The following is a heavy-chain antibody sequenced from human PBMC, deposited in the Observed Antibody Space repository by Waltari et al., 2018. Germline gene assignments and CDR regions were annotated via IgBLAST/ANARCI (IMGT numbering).Heavy chain of an antibody. CDR1: GYTFTTFA. Sequence: QVQLVQSESELKKPGASVKIACKASGYTFTTFAIDWLRQAPGQGLEWMGWISTATGNPTYARDFTGRFDFSLDTSVSTAYLQISSLKTEDTAVYFCARDRVVGATDWGYWGQGTLVTVSS. J-gene: IGHJ4*02. CDR2: ISTATGNP. D-gene: IGHD1-26*01. CDR3: ARDRVVGATDWGY. V-gene: IGHV7-4-1*02.